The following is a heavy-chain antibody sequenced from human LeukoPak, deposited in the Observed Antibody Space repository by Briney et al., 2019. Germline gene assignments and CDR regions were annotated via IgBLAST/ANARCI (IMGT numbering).Heavy chain of an antibody. Sequence: GGSLRLSCAASGFTFSSYSMNWVRQAPGKGLEWVSSISSSSSYIYYADSVKGRFTISRGNAKNSLYLQMNSLRAEDTAVYYCARSGSSWYRVRAYFDYWGQGTLVTVSS. V-gene: IGHV3-21*01. D-gene: IGHD6-13*01. CDR1: GFTFSSYS. J-gene: IGHJ4*02. CDR3: ARSGSSWYRVRAYFDY. CDR2: ISSSSSYI.